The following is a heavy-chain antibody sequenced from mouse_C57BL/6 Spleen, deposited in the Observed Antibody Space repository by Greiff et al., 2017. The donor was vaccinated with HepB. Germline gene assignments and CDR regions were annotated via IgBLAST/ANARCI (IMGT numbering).Heavy chain of an antibody. CDR1: GYTFTSYW. J-gene: IGHJ2*01. CDR3: AALSPDYFDY. CDR2: IHPSDSDT. V-gene: IGHV1-74*01. Sequence: QVHVKQPGAELVKPGASVKVSCKASGYTFTSYWMHWVKQRPGQGLEWIGRIHPSDSDTNYNQKFKGKATLTVDKSSSTAYMQLSSLTSEDSAVYYCAALSPDYFDYWGQGTTLTVSS.